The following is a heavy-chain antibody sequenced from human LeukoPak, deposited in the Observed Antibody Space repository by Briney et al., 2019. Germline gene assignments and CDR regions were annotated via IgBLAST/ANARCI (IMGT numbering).Heavy chain of an antibody. J-gene: IGHJ4*02. CDR3: ARDYYDSSGYSFDY. D-gene: IGHD3-22*01. CDR1: GFTLSSYS. CDR2: ISSSSSTI. V-gene: IGHV3-48*02. Sequence: GGSLRLSCAASGFTLSSYSMNWVRQAPGKGLEWVSYISSSSSTIYYADSVKGRFTISRDNAKNSLYLQMNSLRDEDTAVYYCARDYYDSSGYSFDYWGQGTLVTVSS.